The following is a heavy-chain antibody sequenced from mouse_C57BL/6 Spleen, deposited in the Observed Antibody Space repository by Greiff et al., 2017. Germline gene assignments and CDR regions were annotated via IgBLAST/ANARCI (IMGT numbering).Heavy chain of an antibody. CDR2: IYPGSGST. CDR3: ARSSLYDGYLFYAMDY. J-gene: IGHJ4*01. CDR1: GYTITSYW. Sequence: QVQLQQPGAELVKPGASVKMSCTASGYTITSYWITWVKQRPGQGLEWIGVIYPGSGSTNYNEKFKSKDTLTVDTSSSTAYMQLSSLTSEDSAVYYCARSSLYDGYLFYAMDYWGQGTSVTVSS. D-gene: IGHD2-3*01. V-gene: IGHV1-55*01.